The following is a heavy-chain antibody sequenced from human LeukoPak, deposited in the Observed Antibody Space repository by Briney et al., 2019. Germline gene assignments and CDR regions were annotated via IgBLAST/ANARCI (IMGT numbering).Heavy chain of an antibody. Sequence: ASVKVSCKASGYTFTSYAMHWVRQAPGQRLEWMGWINAGNGNTKYSQKFQGRVTITRDTSASTAYMELSSLRSEDTAVYYCAREGRGLGYCSSTSCYGAFDYWGQGTQVTVSS. J-gene: IGHJ4*02. CDR3: AREGRGLGYCSSTSCYGAFDY. V-gene: IGHV1-3*01. CDR2: INAGNGNT. D-gene: IGHD2-2*01. CDR1: GYTFTSYA.